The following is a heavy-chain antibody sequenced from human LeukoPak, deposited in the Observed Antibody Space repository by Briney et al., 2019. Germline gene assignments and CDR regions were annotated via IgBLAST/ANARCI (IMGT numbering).Heavy chain of an antibody. CDR2: IKQDGSQK. Sequence: GGSLRLSCAASGFTFSNLWMSWARQAPGKGLEWLANIKQDGSQKNYVNSVRGRFTISRDNAKNSLYLQMNSLRAEDTAIYYCVLGAVDNRGQGTLVTVSS. CDR1: GFTFSNLW. V-gene: IGHV3-7*01. J-gene: IGHJ4*02. D-gene: IGHD3-16*01. CDR3: VLGAVDN.